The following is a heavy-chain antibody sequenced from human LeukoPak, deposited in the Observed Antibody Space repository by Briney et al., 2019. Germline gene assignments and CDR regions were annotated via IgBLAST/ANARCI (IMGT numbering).Heavy chain of an antibody. Sequence: GGSLRLSCAASGFTFSSYGMHWVRQAPGKGLEWVAVISVKGRFTISRDNSKNTLYLQMNGLRAEDTAVYYCAKDLDLVPAALAKNYYYGMDVWGQGTTVTVSS. V-gene: IGHV3-30*18. CDR2: I. J-gene: IGHJ6*02. CDR1: GFTFSSYG. D-gene: IGHD2-2*01. CDR3: AKDLDLVPAALAKNYYYGMDV.